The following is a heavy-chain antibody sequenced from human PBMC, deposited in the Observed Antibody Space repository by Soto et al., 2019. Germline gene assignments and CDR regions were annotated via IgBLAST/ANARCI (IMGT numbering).Heavy chain of an antibody. V-gene: IGHV4-59*08. J-gene: IGHJ4*02. CDR2: IYYGGST. Sequence: PSETLSLTCTVSGGSISSYYWSWIQQPPGKGLEWIGYIYYGGSTNYNYNPSLKSRVTISVDTSRNQFSLKLSSVTAADTAVYYCARGFANLSLDFWGQGALVTVSS. CDR1: GGSISSYY. CDR3: ARGFANLSLDF. D-gene: IGHD1-7*01.